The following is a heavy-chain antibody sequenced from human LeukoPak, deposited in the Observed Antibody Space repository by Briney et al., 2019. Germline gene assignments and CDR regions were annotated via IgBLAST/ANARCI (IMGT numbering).Heavy chain of an antibody. D-gene: IGHD5-12*01. Sequence: ASVKVSCKASGYTFSDYYIHWVRQPPGQGREWVGWINPKTGGTDYSQRFQGSVTMTRDTSINTAYMELNRLKFGDTAVFYCARARGLIYSDYDLFDYWGQGTLVTVSS. CDR2: INPKTGGT. V-gene: IGHV1-2*02. CDR3: ARARGLIYSDYDLFDY. CDR1: GYTFSDYY. J-gene: IGHJ4*02.